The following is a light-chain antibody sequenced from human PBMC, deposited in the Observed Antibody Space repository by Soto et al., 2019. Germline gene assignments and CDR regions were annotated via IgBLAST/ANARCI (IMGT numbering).Light chain of an antibody. CDR1: SSDVGAYNY. J-gene: IGLJ3*02. Sequence: QSALTQPASVSGSPGQSITISCTGTSSDVGAYNYVSWYQQHPGKAPKLMIYEVSNRPSGVSDGFSGSRSGNTASLTISGLQAEDESDYYCSSYTSSSTWVFGGGTMVTVL. CDR3: SSYTSSSTWV. V-gene: IGLV2-14*01. CDR2: EVS.